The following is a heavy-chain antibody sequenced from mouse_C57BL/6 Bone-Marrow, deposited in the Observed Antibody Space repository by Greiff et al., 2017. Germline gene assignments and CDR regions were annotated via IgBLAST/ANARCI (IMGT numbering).Heavy chain of an antibody. D-gene: IGHD3-2*02. CDR3: ARRRRNRQLRLDY. J-gene: IGHJ2*01. CDR2: INPGSGGT. CDR1: GYAFTNYL. V-gene: IGHV1-54*01. Sequence: VQLQQSGAELVRPGTSVKVSCKASGYAFTNYLIEWVKQRPGQGLEWIGVINPGSGGTNYNEKFKGKATLTADKASSTAYMQFSSLTSEDSAVYFCARRRRNRQLRLDYWGQGTTLTVSS.